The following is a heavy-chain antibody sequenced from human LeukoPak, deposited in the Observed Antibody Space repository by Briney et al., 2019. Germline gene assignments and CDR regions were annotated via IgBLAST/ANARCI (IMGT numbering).Heavy chain of an antibody. CDR3: ARAQWLAPFDY. J-gene: IGHJ4*02. CDR1: GGSISSYY. D-gene: IGHD6-19*01. V-gene: IGHV4-59*01. Sequence: SETLSLTCTVSGGSISSYYWSWIRQPPGKGLEWIGYIYYSGSTNYNPSLKSRVTISVDTSKNQFSLKLSSVTAADTAVYYCARAQWLAPFDYWGQGTLVTVSS. CDR2: IYYSGST.